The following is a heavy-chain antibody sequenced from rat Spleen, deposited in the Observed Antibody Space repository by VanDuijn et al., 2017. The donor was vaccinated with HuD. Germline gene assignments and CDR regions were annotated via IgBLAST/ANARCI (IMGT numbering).Heavy chain of an antibody. Sequence: EVQLVESGGGLVQPGRSLKLSCVASGFTFNNYWMTWIRQAPGKGLEWVASISNTGGTTNYPDSVKGRISISRDNAKSTLYVQLNSLRSEDTATYYCARQGIGITRDYVMDAWGQGASVIVSS. CDR2: ISNTGGTT. CDR1: GFTFNNYW. D-gene: IGHD1-5*01. J-gene: IGHJ4*01. CDR3: ARQGIGITRDYVMDA. V-gene: IGHV5-31*01.